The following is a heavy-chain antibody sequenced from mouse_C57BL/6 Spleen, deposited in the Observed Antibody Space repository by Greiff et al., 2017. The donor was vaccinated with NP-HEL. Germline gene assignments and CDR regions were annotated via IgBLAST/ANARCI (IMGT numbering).Heavy chain of an antibody. D-gene: IGHD1-1*01. Sequence: DVHLVESGGGLVKPGGSLKLSCAASGFTFSDYGMHWVRQAPEKGLEWVAYISSGSSTIYYADTVKGRFTISRDNAKNTLFLQMTSLRSEDTAMYYCARQENYGSSNYFDYWGQGTTLTVSS. CDR2: ISSGSSTI. CDR1: GFTFSDYG. V-gene: IGHV5-17*01. CDR3: ARQENYGSSNYFDY. J-gene: IGHJ2*01.